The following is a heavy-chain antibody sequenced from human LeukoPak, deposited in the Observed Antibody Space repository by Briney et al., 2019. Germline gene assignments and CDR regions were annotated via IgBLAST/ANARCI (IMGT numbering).Heavy chain of an antibody. D-gene: IGHD3-22*01. CDR3: ARYGHRRYYYDSSGREDAFDI. J-gene: IGHJ3*02. Sequence: GGSLRLSCAASGFTFSNYGMSWVRQAPGKGLEWVSAISGSGGSKYYADPVKGRFTISRDNSKKTLYLQMNSLTSEDTAVYYCARYGHRRYYYDSSGREDAFDIWGQGTMVTVSA. V-gene: IGHV3-23*01. CDR2: ISGSGGSK. CDR1: GFTFSNYG.